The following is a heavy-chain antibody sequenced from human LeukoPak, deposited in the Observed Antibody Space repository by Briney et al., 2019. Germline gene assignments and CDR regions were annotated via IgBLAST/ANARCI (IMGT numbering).Heavy chain of an antibody. CDR3: ARGVGNPGWFDP. D-gene: IGHD4-23*01. Sequence: ASVKVSFKASGYTFTGYYMHWVRQAPGQGLEWMGWINPNSGVTNSAQKFQGRVTMTRDTSISTAYMDLTSLRSDDTAVYYCARGVGNPGWFDPWGQGTLVTVSS. J-gene: IGHJ5*02. CDR2: INPNSGVT. V-gene: IGHV1-2*02. CDR1: GYTFTGYY.